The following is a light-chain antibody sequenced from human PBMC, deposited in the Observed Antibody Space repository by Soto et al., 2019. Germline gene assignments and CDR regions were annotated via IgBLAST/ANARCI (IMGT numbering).Light chain of an antibody. CDR1: QGIGNY. Sequence: DIQMTQSPSSLSASVGDKVTITCRASQGIGNYLAWYQQKPGKVPRLLIYYASTLQSGVPSRFSGSGSGTDFTLTIRSLQPEDVANYYWQKFGSAPVAFVQGSMVEIK. CDR2: YAS. CDR3: QKFGSAPVA. J-gene: IGKJ1*01. V-gene: IGKV1-27*01.